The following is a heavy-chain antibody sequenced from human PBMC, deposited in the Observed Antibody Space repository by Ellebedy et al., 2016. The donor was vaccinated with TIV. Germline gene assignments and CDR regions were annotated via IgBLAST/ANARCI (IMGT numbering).Heavy chain of an antibody. Sequence: GGSLRLSXAGSGFTFSSYWMSWVRQAPGKGLEWVANIKQDGSEKYYVDSVKGRFTISRDNAKSSLSLQMNSLRAEDTAVYYCARAAHFYSYGMDVWGQGTTVTVSS. CDR3: ARAAHFYSYGMDV. CDR2: IKQDGSEK. CDR1: GFTFSSYW. J-gene: IGHJ6*02. D-gene: IGHD2-21*01. V-gene: IGHV3-7*01.